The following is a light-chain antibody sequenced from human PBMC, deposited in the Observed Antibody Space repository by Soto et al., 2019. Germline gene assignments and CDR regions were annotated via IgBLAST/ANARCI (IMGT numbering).Light chain of an antibody. CDR2: GAS. CDR3: QQYGNLPGP. J-gene: IGKJ3*01. Sequence: DIQMTQSPSSLSASVGDRVTITCQASQDISYLNWYQQNPGNTPKLLIYGASNLETVVPSRFSGSGSGTAFTLTISSLQPEDIVTYYCQQYGNLPGPFGPGTKVHIK. CDR1: QDISY. V-gene: IGKV1-33*01.